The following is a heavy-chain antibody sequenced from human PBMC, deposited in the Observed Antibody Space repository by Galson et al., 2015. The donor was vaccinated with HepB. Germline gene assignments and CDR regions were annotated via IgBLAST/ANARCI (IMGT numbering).Heavy chain of an antibody. J-gene: IGHJ6*02. CDR1: GFTFSSYG. V-gene: IGHV3-33*08. CDR2: IWYDGSNK. CDR3: ARRGGTTGRGGMDG. Sequence: SLRLSCAASGFTFSSYGMHWVRQAPGKGLEWVALIWYDGSNKYYADSVKGRFTITRDNSKNTLYLQMNSLRAEDTAVYYCARRGGTTGRGGMDGWGQGTTVTVSS. D-gene: IGHD2-15*01.